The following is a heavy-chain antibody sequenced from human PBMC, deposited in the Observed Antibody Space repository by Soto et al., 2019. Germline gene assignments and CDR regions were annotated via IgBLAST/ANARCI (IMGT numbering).Heavy chain of an antibody. D-gene: IGHD2-15*01. V-gene: IGHV4-31*03. Sequence: PSETLSLTCTVSGASIGRRGYYWSWIRHHPGEGLEWIGFVYYSGITDYNPSLKSRVSISADTSKNEFSLRLYSVTAADTAVYYCASSGGPEGDWFDPWGPGTLVTVSS. CDR1: GASIGRRGYY. CDR2: VYYSGIT. J-gene: IGHJ5*02. CDR3: ASSGGPEGDWFDP.